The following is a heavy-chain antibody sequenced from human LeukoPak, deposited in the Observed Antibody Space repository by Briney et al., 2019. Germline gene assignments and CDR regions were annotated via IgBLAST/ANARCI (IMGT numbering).Heavy chain of an antibody. CDR3: ARGGGFTVTGQYYFDY. CDR2: INHSGST. V-gene: IGHV4-34*01. CDR1: GGSFSGYY. D-gene: IGHD4-4*01. Sequence: NSSETLSLTCAVYGGSFSGYYWSWIRKPPGKGLEWIGEINHSGSTNYNPSLKSRVTISVHTSKNQFSLKLSSVTAADTAVYYCARGGGFTVTGQYYFDYWGQGTLVTVSS. J-gene: IGHJ4*02.